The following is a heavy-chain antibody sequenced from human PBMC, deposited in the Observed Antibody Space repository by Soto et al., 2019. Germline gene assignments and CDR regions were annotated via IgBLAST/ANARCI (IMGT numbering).Heavy chain of an antibody. CDR2: IYYSGST. CDR1: GGSISSYY. Sequence: PSETLSLTCTVSGGSISSYYWSWIRQPPGKGLEWIGYIYYSGSTNYNPSLKSRVTISVDTSKNQFSLKLSSVTAADTAVYYCASVRFRGSYYSSFEYWGQGTRVTVSS. CDR3: ASVRFRGSYYSSFEY. D-gene: IGHD1-26*01. J-gene: IGHJ4*02. V-gene: IGHV4-59*01.